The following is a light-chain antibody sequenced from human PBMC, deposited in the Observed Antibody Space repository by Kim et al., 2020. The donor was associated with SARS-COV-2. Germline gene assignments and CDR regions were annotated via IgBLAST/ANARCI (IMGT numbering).Light chain of an antibody. CDR1: QSVSSSY. V-gene: IGKV3-20*01. CDR2: GAS. Sequence: PVERATLSCRASQSVSSSYLAWYQQKPGQAPRLLIYGASSSAAGMPDRFSGSGSGTDFTLTISRLEPEDFAVYYCQQYGSSPTWTFGQGTKVDIK. J-gene: IGKJ1*01. CDR3: QQYGSSPTWT.